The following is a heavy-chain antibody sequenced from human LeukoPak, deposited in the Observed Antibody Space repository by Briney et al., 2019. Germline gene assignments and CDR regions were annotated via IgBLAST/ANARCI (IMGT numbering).Heavy chain of an antibody. J-gene: IGHJ5*02. D-gene: IGHD5-18*01. CDR3: ARGRGYSYGSRRLDWFDP. CDR2: IWYDGSNK. V-gene: IGHV3-33*01. CDR1: GFTFSSYG. Sequence: GRSLRLSCAASGFTFSSYGMHWVRQAPGKGLEWVAVIWYDGSNKCYADSVKGRFTISRDNSKNTLYLQMNSLRAEDTAVYYCARGRGYSYGSRRLDWFDPWGQGTLVTVSS.